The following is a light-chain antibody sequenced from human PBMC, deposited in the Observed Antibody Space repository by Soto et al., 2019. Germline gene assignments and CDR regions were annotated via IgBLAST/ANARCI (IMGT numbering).Light chain of an antibody. J-gene: IGKJ5*01. V-gene: IGKV3-20*01. CDR2: DAS. CDR1: QSVSSN. Sequence: EIVMTQSTSTLSGSPGERATLSCRASQSVSSNLAWHQKKPGQAPRLLIYDASNRATGIPARFSGSGSGTDFTLTISRLEPEDFAVYYCQQYGSSLFGQGTRLEIK. CDR3: QQYGSSL.